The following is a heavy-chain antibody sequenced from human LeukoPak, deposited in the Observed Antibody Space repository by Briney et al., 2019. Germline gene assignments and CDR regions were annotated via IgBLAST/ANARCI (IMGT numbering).Heavy chain of an antibody. CDR1: GNTFTSYD. Sequence: GASVKVSCKASGNTFTSYDVNWVRQATGQGLEWMGYMNPSSGKTGYAENFQGRLTMTRDTSISTAYMELSRLRSDDTAVYYCASPVPHSSGWYEGDDAFDIWGQGTMVTVSS. J-gene: IGHJ3*02. CDR2: MNPSSGKT. V-gene: IGHV1-8*01. CDR3: ASPVPHSSGWYEGDDAFDI. D-gene: IGHD6-19*01.